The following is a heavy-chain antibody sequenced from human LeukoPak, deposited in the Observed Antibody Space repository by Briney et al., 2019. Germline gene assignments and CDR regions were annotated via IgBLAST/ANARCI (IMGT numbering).Heavy chain of an antibody. V-gene: IGHV3-53*01. Sequence: PGGSLRLSCAASGFTVSSYMSWVRQAPGKGLEWVSVIYDGGNTNYADSVQGRFTLSRDTSKNTIFLQMHSLSAEETAVYYCARAAAMVPGSDYWGQGTLVTVSS. CDR2: IYDGGNT. CDR3: ARAAAMVPGSDY. J-gene: IGHJ4*02. CDR1: GFTVSSY. D-gene: IGHD5-18*01.